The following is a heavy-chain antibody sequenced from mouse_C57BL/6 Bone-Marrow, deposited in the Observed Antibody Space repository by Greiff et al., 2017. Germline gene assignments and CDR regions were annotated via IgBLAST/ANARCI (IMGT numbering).Heavy chain of an antibody. V-gene: IGHV2-5*01. CDR1: GFSLTSYG. J-gene: IGHJ3*01. Sequence: QVQLKESGPGLVQPSQSLSITCTVSGFSLTSYGVHWVRQSPGKGLEWLGVIWRGGSTDYNAAFMSRLSITKDNSKSQVFFKMNSLQADDTSIYYCAKKKGYYGYYVPFAYWGQGTLVTVSA. CDR3: AKKKGYYGYYVPFAY. CDR2: IWRGGST. D-gene: IGHD2-3*01.